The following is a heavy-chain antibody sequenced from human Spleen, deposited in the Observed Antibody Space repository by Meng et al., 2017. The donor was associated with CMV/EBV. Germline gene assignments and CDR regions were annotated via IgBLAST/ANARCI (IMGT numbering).Heavy chain of an antibody. V-gene: IGHV3-23*01. D-gene: IGHD6-13*01. J-gene: IGHJ4*02. CDR2: ISGHGGST. CDR1: GFTFSNYA. Sequence: GESLKISCAASGFTFSNYAMNWVRQAPGKGLEWVSGISGHGGSTYYADSVKGRFTISRDNSKNTLYVQMNSLRAEDTAVYYCAKGSTIAAAVELDYWGQGTLVTVSS. CDR3: AKGSTIAAAVELDY.